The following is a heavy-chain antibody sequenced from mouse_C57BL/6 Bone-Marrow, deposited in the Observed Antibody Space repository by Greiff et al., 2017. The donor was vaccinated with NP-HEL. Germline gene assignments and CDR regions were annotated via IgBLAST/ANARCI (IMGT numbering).Heavy chain of an antibody. J-gene: IGHJ2*01. CDR1: GFTFSSYA. V-gene: IGHV5-4*01. Sequence: EVQGVESGGGLVKPGGSLKLSCAASGFTFSSYAMSWVRQTPEKRLEWVATISDGGSYTYYPDNVKGRFTISRDNAKNNLYLQMSHLKSEDTAMYYCARDRSNFDYWGQGTTLTVSS. CDR2: ISDGGSYT. CDR3: ARDRSNFDY.